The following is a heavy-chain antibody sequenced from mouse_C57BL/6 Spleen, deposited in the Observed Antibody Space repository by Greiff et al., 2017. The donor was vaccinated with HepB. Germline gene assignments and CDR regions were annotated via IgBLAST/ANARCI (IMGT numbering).Heavy chain of an antibody. CDR3: AGGGITTVVPFDY. CDR2: ISSGSSTI. V-gene: IGHV5-17*01. J-gene: IGHJ2*01. D-gene: IGHD1-1*01. CDR1: GFTFSDYG. Sequence: EVQGVESGGGLVKPGGSLKLSCAASGFTFSDYGMHWVRQAPEKGLEWVAYISSGSSTIYYADTVKGRFTISRDNAKNTLFLQMTSLRSEDTAMYYCAGGGITTVVPFDYWGQGTTLTVSS.